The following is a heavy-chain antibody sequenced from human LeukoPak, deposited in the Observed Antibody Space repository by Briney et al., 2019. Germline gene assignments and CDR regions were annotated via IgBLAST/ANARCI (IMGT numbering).Heavy chain of an antibody. Sequence: SETLSLTCTVSGGSISSYYWSWIRQPPGKGLEWIGYIYYSGSTNYNPSLKSRVTISVDTSKNQFSLKLSSVTAADTAVYYCARESSRILYYWGQGTLVTVSS. CDR2: IYYSGST. D-gene: IGHD2-15*01. CDR3: ARESSRILYY. J-gene: IGHJ4*02. CDR1: GGSISSYY. V-gene: IGHV4-59*12.